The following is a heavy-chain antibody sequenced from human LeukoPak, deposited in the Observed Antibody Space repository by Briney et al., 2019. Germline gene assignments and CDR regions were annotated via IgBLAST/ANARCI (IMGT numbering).Heavy chain of an antibody. CDR3: AKDGGWYFDL. CDR1: GFTFDDYA. CDR2: ISWNGGSI. Sequence: GGSLRLSCAASGFTFDDYAMHWVRQAPGKGLEWVSGISWNGGSIGYADSVKGRFTISRDNAKNSLYLQMNSLRAEYMALYYCAKDGGWYFDLWGRGTLVTVSS. J-gene: IGHJ2*01. V-gene: IGHV3-9*03.